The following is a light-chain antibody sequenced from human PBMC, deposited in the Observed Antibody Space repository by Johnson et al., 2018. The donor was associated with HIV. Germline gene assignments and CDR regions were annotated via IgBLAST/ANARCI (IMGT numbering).Light chain of an antibody. CDR3: EIWHSSLSAGGV. CDR1: SSNIGNNY. CDR2: ENN. V-gene: IGLV1-51*02. J-gene: IGLJ1*01. Sequence: QSVLTQPPSVSAAPGQKVTISCSGSSSNIGNNYVSWYQQLPGTAPKLLIYENNKRPSGIPDRFSGSKSATSATLAITGLQPGDEADYYCEIWHSSLSAGGVFGTGTKVTVL.